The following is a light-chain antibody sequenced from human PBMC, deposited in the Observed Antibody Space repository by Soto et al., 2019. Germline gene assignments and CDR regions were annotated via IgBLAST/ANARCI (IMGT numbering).Light chain of an antibody. V-gene: IGLV7-46*01. CDR2: ETS. CDR3: MLSYSGPRV. Sequence: QAVVTQEPSLTVSPGGTVTLTCGSSTGAVTSGHYLYWFQQKPGQAPKTLIYETSNRHSWTPARFSGSLLGGKAALTLSGAQPEDEAEYYCMLSYSGPRVFGGGTKLTVL. CDR1: TGAVTSGHY. J-gene: IGLJ2*01.